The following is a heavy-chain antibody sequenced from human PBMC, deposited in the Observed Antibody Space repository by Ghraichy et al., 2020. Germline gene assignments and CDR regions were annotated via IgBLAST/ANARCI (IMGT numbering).Heavy chain of an antibody. CDR1: GFTFGDYA. CDR2: IRSQAYGGTS. Sequence: GGSLRLSCTASGFTFGDYATSWFRQAPGKGLEWVGFIRSQAYGGTSENAASIKGRFTISRDDSKSVAYLQMYSLRTEDTAVYFCTRVRSGFTYGVYYYYGMDVWGQGTTLTVPS. J-gene: IGHJ6*02. V-gene: IGHV3-49*03. CDR3: TRVRSGFTYGVYYYYGMDV. D-gene: IGHD5-18*01.